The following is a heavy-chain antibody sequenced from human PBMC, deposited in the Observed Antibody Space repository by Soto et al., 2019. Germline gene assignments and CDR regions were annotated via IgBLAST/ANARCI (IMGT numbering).Heavy chain of an antibody. D-gene: IGHD6-13*01. CDR2: INPNSGGT. Sequence: ASVKVSCKASGYTFTGNNMHWVRQAPGKGLEWMGWINPNSGGTNYAQKFQGWVTMTRDTSISTAYMELSRLRSDDTAVYYCARGRAAAPPGGDAFDIWGQGTMVTVSS. V-gene: IGHV1-2*04. CDR3: ARGRAAAPPGGDAFDI. J-gene: IGHJ3*02. CDR1: GYTFTGNN.